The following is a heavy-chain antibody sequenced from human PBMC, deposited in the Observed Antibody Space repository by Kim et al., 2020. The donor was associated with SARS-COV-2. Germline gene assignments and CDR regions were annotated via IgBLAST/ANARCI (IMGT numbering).Heavy chain of an antibody. CDR3: ARRSSSWYQVGMDV. Sequence: NPSRQGRVTISVGTSKNQFSLKRSSVTAADTAVYYCARRSSSWYQVGMDVWGQGTTVTVSS. V-gene: IGHV4-39*01. D-gene: IGHD6-13*01. J-gene: IGHJ6*02.